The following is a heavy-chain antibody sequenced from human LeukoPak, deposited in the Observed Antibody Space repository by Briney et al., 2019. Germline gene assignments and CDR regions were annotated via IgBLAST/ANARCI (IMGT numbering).Heavy chain of an antibody. D-gene: IGHD3-3*01. CDR3: AAFTIFGVIIL. V-gene: IGHV4-39*07. J-gene: IGHJ4*02. CDR1: GDSLSNNNYY. Sequence: PSETLSLTCSVSGDSLSNNNYYWGWIRQPPGKRLEWIGSIYSSGSTYYNPSLASRVTISLDKSKNNFSLNLRSVTAADTAVYHCAAFTIFGVIILWGQGIPVTVSS. CDR2: IYSSGST.